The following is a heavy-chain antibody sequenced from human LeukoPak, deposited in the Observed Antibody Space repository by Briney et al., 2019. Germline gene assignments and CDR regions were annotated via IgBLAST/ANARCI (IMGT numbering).Heavy chain of an antibody. D-gene: IGHD3-10*01. CDR3: AKDYYGSGSLVDP. CDR1: GYTFTDYY. Sequence: ASVKVSGKASGYTFTDYYIHWVRQAPGQGLEWMGWINPKSGDTNYAQKFQGRVTMTRDTSITTAYMEENRLTSDDTALYYCAKDYYGSGSLVDPWGQGTLVTVSS. J-gene: IGHJ5*02. CDR2: INPKSGDT. V-gene: IGHV1-2*02.